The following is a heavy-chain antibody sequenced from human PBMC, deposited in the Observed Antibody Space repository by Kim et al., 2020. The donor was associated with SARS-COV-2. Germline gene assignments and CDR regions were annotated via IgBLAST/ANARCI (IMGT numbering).Heavy chain of an antibody. CDR3: ARSGYCSGGSCHWFDP. V-gene: IGHV1-46*01. D-gene: IGHD2-15*01. Sequence: KYQGRATMTRDTSTSTVYMELSSLRSEDTAVYYCARSGYCSGGSCHWFDPWGQGTLVTVSS. J-gene: IGHJ5*02.